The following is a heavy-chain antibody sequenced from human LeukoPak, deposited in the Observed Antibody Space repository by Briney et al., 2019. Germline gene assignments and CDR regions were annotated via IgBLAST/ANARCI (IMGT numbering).Heavy chain of an antibody. Sequence: GGSLRLSCAPSGFTFSTSAMSWVRQTPGKGLEWVSGITGSSGSTKYADSVRGRFTISRDNSKNTVYLQMSSLRVEDTALYYCATYRGRGSPFDFWGQGTQVTVSS. CDR3: ATYRGRGSPFDF. D-gene: IGHD2-15*01. V-gene: IGHV3-23*01. CDR1: GFTFSTSA. CDR2: ITGSSGST. J-gene: IGHJ4*02.